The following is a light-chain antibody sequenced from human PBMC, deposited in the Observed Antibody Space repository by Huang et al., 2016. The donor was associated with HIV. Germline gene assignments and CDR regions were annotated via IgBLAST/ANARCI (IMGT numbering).Light chain of an antibody. CDR2: GAS. V-gene: IGKV1-6*01. CDR3: LQDHNYPRT. J-gene: IGKJ1*01. CDR1: QGITED. Sequence: AIQMTQSPSSLSASVGDRVTITCRASQGITEDLAWYQQKPGKAPKLLISGASTLRSVVPSRFSGSGSGTDFTLTISSLQPEDYATYYCLQDHNYPRTFGQGTKVEI.